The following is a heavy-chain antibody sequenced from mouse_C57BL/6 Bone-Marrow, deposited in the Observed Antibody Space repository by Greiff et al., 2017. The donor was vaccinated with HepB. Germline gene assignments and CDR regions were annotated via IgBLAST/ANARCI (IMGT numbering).Heavy chain of an antibody. J-gene: IGHJ3*01. CDR2: IYPRDGST. CDR1: GYTFTDHT. CDR3: ARHYYGSSYGFAY. V-gene: IGHV1-78*01. D-gene: IGHD1-1*01. Sequence: VKLVESDAELVKPGASVKISCKVSGYTFTDHTIHWMKQRPEQGLEWIGYIYPRDGSTKYNEKFKGKATLTADKSSSTAYMQLNSLTSEDSAVYFCARHYYGSSYGFAYWGQGTLVTVSA.